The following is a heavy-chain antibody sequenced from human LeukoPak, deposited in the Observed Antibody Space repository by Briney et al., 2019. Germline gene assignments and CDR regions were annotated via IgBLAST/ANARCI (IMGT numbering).Heavy chain of an antibody. CDR1: GYTFTGYY. J-gene: IGHJ4*02. CDR2: INPNSGGT. V-gene: IGHV1-2*02. D-gene: IGHD3/OR15-3a*01. Sequence: ASVEVSCKASGYTFTGYYMHWVRQAPGQGLEWMGWINPNSGGTNYAQKFQGRVTMTRDTSISTAYMELSSLRAEDTAVYYCARGFLDLDYWGQGTLVTVSS. CDR3: ARGFLDLDY.